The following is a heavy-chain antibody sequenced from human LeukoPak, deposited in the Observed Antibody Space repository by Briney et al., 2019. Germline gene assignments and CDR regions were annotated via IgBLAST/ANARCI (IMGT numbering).Heavy chain of an antibody. CDR3: AREYSAGWFDP. D-gene: IGHD6-13*01. J-gene: IGHJ5*02. Sequence: GGSLRLSCAASGFTFSSYGMHWVRQAPGKGLEWVAVIWYDGSNKFYADSVKGRFTISRDNSKNTLYLQMNSLRAEDTAVYYEAREYSAGWFDPWGQGTLVTVSS. CDR2: IWYDGSNK. V-gene: IGHV3-33*01. CDR1: GFTFSSYG.